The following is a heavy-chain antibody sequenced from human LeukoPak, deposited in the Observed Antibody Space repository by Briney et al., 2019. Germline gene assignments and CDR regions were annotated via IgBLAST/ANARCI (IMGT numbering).Heavy chain of an antibody. Sequence: GGSLRLSCAASGFTFSSYWMSWVRQAPGKGLEWVANIKQDGSEKYYVDSVKGRFTISRDNAKNSLYLQMNSLRAEDTALYYCAKDYSIAVAGFYFDYWGQGTLVTVSS. J-gene: IGHJ4*02. D-gene: IGHD6-19*01. V-gene: IGHV3-7*03. CDR2: IKQDGSEK. CDR1: GFTFSSYW. CDR3: AKDYSIAVAGFYFDY.